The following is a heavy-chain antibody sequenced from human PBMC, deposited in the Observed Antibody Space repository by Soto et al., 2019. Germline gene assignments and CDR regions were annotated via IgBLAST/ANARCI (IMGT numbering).Heavy chain of an antibody. CDR2: IYYSGST. CDR3: ARDVNTWYFDL. J-gene: IGHJ2*01. Sequence: QVQLQESGPGLVKSSETLSLTCTVSGGSISSYYWSWIRQPPGKELEWIGYIYYSGSTNYNPSLKSRVTISVDTSKNQFSLKLSSVTAADTAVYYCARDVNTWYFDLWGRGTLVTVS. V-gene: IGHV4-59*01. CDR1: GGSISSYY.